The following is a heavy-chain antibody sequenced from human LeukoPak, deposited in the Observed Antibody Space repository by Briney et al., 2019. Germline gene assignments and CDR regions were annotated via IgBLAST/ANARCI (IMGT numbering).Heavy chain of an antibody. CDR3: ARVYGVLGSRDQQLMH. CDR2: TSSSGSYT. J-gene: IGHJ4*02. Sequence: GGSLRLSCAASGFIFSDYYMTWIRQAQGKGLEFISFTSSSGSYTNSADSVKGRFTISRDNAKNSLYLQMNSLRAEDTAVYYCARVYGVLGSRDQQLMHWGQGTLVTVSS. D-gene: IGHD6-13*01. CDR1: GFIFSDYY. V-gene: IGHV3-11*06.